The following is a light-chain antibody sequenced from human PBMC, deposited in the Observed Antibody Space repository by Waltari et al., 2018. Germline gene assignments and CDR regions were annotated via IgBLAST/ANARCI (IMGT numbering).Light chain of an antibody. J-gene: IGKJ2*03. CDR3: QDYSGYTYS. V-gene: IGKV1-5*03. Sequence: DIQMTQSPSTLSASVGDRVTITCRASQSIDSWLAWFQQKPGKAPQLLIYDASTLETGVASRFSGSGSGMDFTLTISSLQAEDFATYYCQDYSGYTYSFGQGTKLEI. CDR2: DAS. CDR1: QSIDSW.